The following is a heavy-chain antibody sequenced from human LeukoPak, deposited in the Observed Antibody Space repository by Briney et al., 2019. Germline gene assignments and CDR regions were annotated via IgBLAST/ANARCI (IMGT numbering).Heavy chain of an antibody. J-gene: IGHJ5*02. CDR2: ISAYNGNT. CDR1: GYTFTSYG. D-gene: IGHD6-13*01. Sequence: ASVKVSCKASGYTFTSYGISWVRQAPGQGLEWMGWISAYNGNTNYAQKLQGRVTMTTDTSTSTAYMELRSLRSDDTAVYCCARRIAAADGPNWFDPWGQGTLVTVSS. CDR3: ARRIAAADGPNWFDP. V-gene: IGHV1-18*01.